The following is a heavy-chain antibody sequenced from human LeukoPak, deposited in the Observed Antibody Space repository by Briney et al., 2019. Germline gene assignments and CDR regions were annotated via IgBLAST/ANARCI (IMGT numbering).Heavy chain of an antibody. CDR1: GFTFSSYS. Sequence: GGSLGLSCAASGFTFSSYSMNWVRQAPGKGLEWVSSISSSSSYIYYADSVKGRFTISRDNAKNSLYLQMNSLRAEDTAVYYCARDSTVVTRMSYWGQGTLVTVSS. J-gene: IGHJ4*02. CDR3: ARDSTVVTRMSY. D-gene: IGHD4-17*01. V-gene: IGHV3-21*01. CDR2: ISSSSSYI.